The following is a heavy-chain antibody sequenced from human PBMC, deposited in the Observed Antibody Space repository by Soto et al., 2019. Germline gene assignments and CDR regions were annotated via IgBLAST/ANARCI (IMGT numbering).Heavy chain of an antibody. V-gene: IGHV1-2*02. J-gene: IGHJ4*02. Sequence: ASVKVSCKASGYTFSDYYIHWVRQAPGQGLEWMGWINPNSGGTKYAPKFQGGVTMTRDTSITTAYMELSRLRSGDTAVYYCAREPETAQPEGVDVWGQGTLVTVSS. CDR3: AREPETAQPEGVDV. CDR2: INPNSGGT. CDR1: GYTFSDYY. D-gene: IGHD1-1*01.